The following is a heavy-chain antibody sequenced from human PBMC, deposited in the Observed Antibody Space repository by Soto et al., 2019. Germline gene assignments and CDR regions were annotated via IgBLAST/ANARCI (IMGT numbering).Heavy chain of an antibody. D-gene: IGHD6-19*01. CDR2: IYYSGST. CDR3: ARSPYSSGWYRVPRLFDY. CDR1: GGSISSYY. Sequence: PSETLSLTCTVSGGSISSYYWSWIRQPPGKGLEWIGYIYYSGSTNYNPSLKSRVTISVDTSKNQFSLKLSSVTAADTAVYYCARSPYSSGWYRVPRLFDYWGQGTLVTVSS. J-gene: IGHJ4*02. V-gene: IGHV4-59*08.